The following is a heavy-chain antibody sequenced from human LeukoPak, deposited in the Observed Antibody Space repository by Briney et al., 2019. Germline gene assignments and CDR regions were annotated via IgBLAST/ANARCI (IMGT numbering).Heavy chain of an antibody. Sequence: GGSLRLSCAACGFIFSSHAMSWVRQAPGKGLEGVSDISGSGGSTLYADSVKGRFTISRDNSKNTLYLQMNSLRAAATDVYYCANTGTYLGLVDYWGQGTLVTVSS. CDR1: GFIFSSHA. CDR3: ANTGTYLGLVDY. V-gene: IGHV3-23*01. D-gene: IGHD1-14*01. J-gene: IGHJ4*02. CDR2: ISGSGGST.